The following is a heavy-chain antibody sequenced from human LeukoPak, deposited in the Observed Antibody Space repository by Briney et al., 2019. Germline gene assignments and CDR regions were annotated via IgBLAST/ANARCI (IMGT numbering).Heavy chain of an antibody. CDR2: INHSGST. V-gene: IGHV4-34*01. CDR3: ARGLFGYDILTGYYYFDY. CDR1: GGSFSGYY. D-gene: IGHD3-9*01. J-gene: IGHJ4*02. Sequence: PSETLSLTCAVYGGSFSGYYWSWIRQPPGKGLEWIGEINHSGSTNYNPSLKSRVTISVDKSKNQFSLKLSSVTAADTAVYYCARGLFGYDILTGYYYFDYWGQGTLVTVSS.